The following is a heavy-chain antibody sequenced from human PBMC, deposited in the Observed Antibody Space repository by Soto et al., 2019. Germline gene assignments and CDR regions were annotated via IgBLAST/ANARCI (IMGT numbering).Heavy chain of an antibody. CDR1: GGTFSSYT. CDR2: IIPMLGIA. J-gene: IGHJ6*02. D-gene: IGHD3-3*01. V-gene: IGHV1-69*02. CDR3: ARGLTIFGVRGPYYYYGMDV. Sequence: ASVKVSCTASGGTFSSYTISWVRQAPGQGLEWMGRIIPMLGIANYAQKFQGRVTITTDTSTSTAYMELRSLRSDDTAVYYCARGLTIFGVRGPYYYYGMDVWGQGTTVTVSS.